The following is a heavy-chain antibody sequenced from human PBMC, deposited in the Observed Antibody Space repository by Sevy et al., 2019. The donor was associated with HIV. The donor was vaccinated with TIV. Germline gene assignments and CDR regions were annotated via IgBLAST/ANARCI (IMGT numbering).Heavy chain of an antibody. CDR1: GFTFSGYS. CDR3: ARAQPYSSGWYGIDY. Sequence: GGSLRLSCAASGFTFSGYSMNWVRQAPGKGLEWVSYISSSSYTIYYADSVKGRFTISRDNAKNSLYLQMNSLRAEDTAVYYCARAQPYSSGWYGIDYWGQGTLVTVSS. V-gene: IGHV3-48*01. D-gene: IGHD6-19*01. J-gene: IGHJ4*02. CDR2: ISSSSYTI.